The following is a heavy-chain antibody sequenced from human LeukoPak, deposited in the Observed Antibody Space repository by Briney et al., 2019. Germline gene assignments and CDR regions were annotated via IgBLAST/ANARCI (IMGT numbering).Heavy chain of an antibody. CDR3: AEDLRSIAAAGPPDY. Sequence: GGSLRLSCAASGFTFSSYGMHWVRQAPGKGLEWVAVIWYDGSNKYYADSVKGRFTISRDNSKNTLYLQMNSLRAEDTAVYYCAEDLRSIAAAGPPDYWGQGTLVTVS. V-gene: IGHV3-33*06. CDR2: IWYDGSNK. CDR1: GFTFSSYG. J-gene: IGHJ4*02. D-gene: IGHD6-13*01.